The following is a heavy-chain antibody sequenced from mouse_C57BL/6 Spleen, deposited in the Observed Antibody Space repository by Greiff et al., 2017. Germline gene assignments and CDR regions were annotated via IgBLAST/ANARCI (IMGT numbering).Heavy chain of an antibody. CDR3: ARVPYDSNYGHYFDY. V-gene: IGHV1-82*01. CDR2: IYPGDGDT. CDR1: GYAFSSSW. J-gene: IGHJ2*01. D-gene: IGHD2-5*01. Sequence: VQLQQSGPELVKPGASVKISCKASGYAFSSSWMNWVKQRPGKGLEWIGRIYPGDGDTNYNGKFKGKATLTADKSSSTAYMQLSSLTSEDSAVXVCARVPYDSNYGHYFDYWGQGTTLTVAS.